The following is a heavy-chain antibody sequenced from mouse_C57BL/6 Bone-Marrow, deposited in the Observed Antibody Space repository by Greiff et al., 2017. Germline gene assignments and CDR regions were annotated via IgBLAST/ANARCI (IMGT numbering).Heavy chain of an antibody. CDR2: IYPRSGNT. J-gene: IGHJ4*01. Sequence: QVQLQQSGAELARPGASVKLSCKASGYTFTSYGISWVKQRTGQGLEWIGEIYPRSGNTYYNEKFKGKATLTADKSSSTAYMELRSLTSDDSAVYFCAREGAYAMDYWGQGTSVTVSS. CDR3: AREGAYAMDY. CDR1: GYTFTSYG. V-gene: IGHV1-81*01.